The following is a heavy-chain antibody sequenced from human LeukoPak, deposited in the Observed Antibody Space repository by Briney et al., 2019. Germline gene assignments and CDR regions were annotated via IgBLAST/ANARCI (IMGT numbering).Heavy chain of an antibody. J-gene: IGHJ6*03. CDR3: AKDRCSNGIGCYYYYMDV. V-gene: IGHV3-23*01. CDR1: GFTLRSFG. Sequence: GGSLRLSCAASGFTLRSFGMSWVRQAPGKGLEWVSAISGSGGSTYYADSVKGRFTISRDNSKNTLYLQMNSLRAEDTAVYYCAKDRCSNGIGCYYYYMDVWGKGTTVTISS. D-gene: IGHD2-8*01. CDR2: ISGSGGST.